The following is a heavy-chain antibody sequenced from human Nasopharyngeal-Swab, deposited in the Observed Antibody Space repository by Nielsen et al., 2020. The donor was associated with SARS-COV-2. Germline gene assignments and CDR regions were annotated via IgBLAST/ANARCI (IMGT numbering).Heavy chain of an antibody. J-gene: IGHJ4*02. CDR3: ASSSAWFRISPLDY. Sequence: SETLSLTCSVSGVSITSNSHFWGWFHQPPGKGLEWIGNIYHTGITYYNPSLKSRISLSIDTSKNAFSLKMKSVTAADTAVYYCASSSAWFRISPLDYWGRGTLVAVSS. CDR1: GVSITSNSHF. CDR2: IYHTGIT. D-gene: IGHD6-19*01. V-gene: IGHV4-39*02.